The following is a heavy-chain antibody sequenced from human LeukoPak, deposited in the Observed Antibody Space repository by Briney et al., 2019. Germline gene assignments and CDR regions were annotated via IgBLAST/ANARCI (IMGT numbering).Heavy chain of an antibody. CDR1: GGSFSGYY. Sequence: SETLSLTCAVYGGSFSGYYWSWIRQPPGKGLEWIGEINHSGSTNYNPSLKSRVTISVDTSKNQFSLKLSSVTAADTAVYYCARGLRWRGLGMDVWGQGTTVTISS. V-gene: IGHV4-34*01. CDR3: ARGLRWRGLGMDV. D-gene: IGHD4-23*01. CDR2: INHSGST. J-gene: IGHJ6*02.